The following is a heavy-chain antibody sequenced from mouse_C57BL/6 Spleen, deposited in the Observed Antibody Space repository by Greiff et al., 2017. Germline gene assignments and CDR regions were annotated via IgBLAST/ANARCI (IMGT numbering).Heavy chain of an antibody. D-gene: IGHD1-1*01. V-gene: IGHV1-55*01. CDR1: GYTFTSYW. CDR3: ARRARNYGSSSYYFDY. Sequence: QVQLQQPGAELVKPGASVKMSCKASGYTFTSYWITWVKQRPGQGLEWIGDIYPGSGSTNYNEKFKSKATLTVDTSSSTAYMQLSSLTSEDSAVYYCARRARNYGSSSYYFDYWGQGTTLTGSS. J-gene: IGHJ2*01. CDR2: IYPGSGST.